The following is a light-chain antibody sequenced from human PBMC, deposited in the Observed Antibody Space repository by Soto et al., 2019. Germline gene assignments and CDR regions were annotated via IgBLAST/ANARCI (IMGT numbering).Light chain of an antibody. Sequence: EIVMTQSPGTLSVSPGERATLSCRASQSVRSNLAWYQQKPGQAPRLLIYGASTRATGIPARFSGSGSGTALTLTISSLQSEDFAVYYCQQYNDWPGTFGQGTTLEVK. CDR3: QQYNDWPGT. V-gene: IGKV3-15*01. J-gene: IGKJ2*01. CDR1: QSVRSN. CDR2: GAS.